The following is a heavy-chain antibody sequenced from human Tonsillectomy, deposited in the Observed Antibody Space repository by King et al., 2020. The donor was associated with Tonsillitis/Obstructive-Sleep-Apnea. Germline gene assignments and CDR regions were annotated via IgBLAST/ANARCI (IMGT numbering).Heavy chain of an antibody. CDR1: GYSFSNYW. CDR3: ARSHITGATSYAF. V-gene: IGHV5-51*01. J-gene: IGHJ4*02. D-gene: IGHD1-20*01. Sequence: QLVQSGAEVKKPGESLKISCTGSGYSFSNYWIGWVRQMPGKGLEWMGIIYPGDSDTRYSPSFEGQVTIPADRSISTTYLQWISLKASDTAMYYCARSHITGATSYAFWGQGTLVTVSS. CDR2: IYPGDSDT.